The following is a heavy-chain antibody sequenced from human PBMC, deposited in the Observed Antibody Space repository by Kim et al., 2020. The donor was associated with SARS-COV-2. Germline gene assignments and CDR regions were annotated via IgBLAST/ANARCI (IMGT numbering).Heavy chain of an antibody. J-gene: IGHJ5*02. CDR3: ARDNCSGGSCYSWWFDP. CDR2: INPNSGGT. Sequence: ASVKVSCKASGYTFTGYYMHWVRQAPGQGLEWMGRINPNSGGTNYAQKFQGRVTMTRDTSISTAYMELSRLRSDDTAVYYCARDNCSGGSCYSWWFDPWGQGILVTVSS. CDR1: GYTFTGYY. V-gene: IGHV1-2*06. D-gene: IGHD2-15*01.